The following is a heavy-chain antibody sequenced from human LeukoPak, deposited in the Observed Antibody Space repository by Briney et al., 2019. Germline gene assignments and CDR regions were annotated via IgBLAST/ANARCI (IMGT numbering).Heavy chain of an antibody. CDR1: GGSISSGSYY. CDR2: IYTSGSA. Sequence: SQTLSLTCSVSGGSISSGSYYWSWIRQPAGKGLEWIGRIYTSGSANYNPSLKSRVTISVDTSKNQFSLKLSSVTAADTAVYYCARHVRNCSGDSCYNWFDPWGQGTLVTVSS. V-gene: IGHV4-61*02. J-gene: IGHJ5*02. D-gene: IGHD2-15*01. CDR3: ARHVRNCSGDSCYNWFDP.